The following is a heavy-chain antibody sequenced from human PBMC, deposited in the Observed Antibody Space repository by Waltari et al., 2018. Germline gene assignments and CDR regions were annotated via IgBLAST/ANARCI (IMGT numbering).Heavy chain of an antibody. Sequence: QVQLQESGPGLVKPSETLSLTCTVSGYSISSGYYWGWIRQPPGKGLEWIGSIYHSGSTYYNPSLKSRVTISVDTSKNQFSLKLSSVTAAETAVYYCARRITIFGVVIIPGWFDPWGQGTLVTVSS. CDR1: GYSISSGYY. CDR2: IYHSGST. J-gene: IGHJ5*02. V-gene: IGHV4-38-2*02. CDR3: ARRITIFGVVIIPGWFDP. D-gene: IGHD3-3*01.